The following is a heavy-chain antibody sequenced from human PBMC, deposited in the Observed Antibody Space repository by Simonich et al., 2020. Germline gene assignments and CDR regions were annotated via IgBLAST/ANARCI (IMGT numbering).Heavy chain of an antibody. CDR3: ARGGYSGSYNWFDP. D-gene: IGHD1-26*01. CDR2: IGTAGDT. Sequence: EVQLVESGGGLVQPGGSLRLSCAASGFTFSSYDMHWVRQDTGKGLECGSGIGTAGDTDYPGSVKGRFTISRENAKNSLYLQMNSLRAGDTAVYYCARGGYSGSYNWFDPWGQGTLVTVSS. J-gene: IGHJ5*02. V-gene: IGHV3-13*01. CDR1: GFTFSSYD.